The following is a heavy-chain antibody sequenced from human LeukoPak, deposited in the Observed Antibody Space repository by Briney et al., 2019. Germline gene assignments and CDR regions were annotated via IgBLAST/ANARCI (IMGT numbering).Heavy chain of an antibody. CDR1: GYTFTSYG. Sequence: ASVKVSCKASGYTFTSYGINWVRQAPGKGLEWMGGFDPEDGETIYAQKFQGRVTMTEDTSTDTAYMELSSLRSEDTAVYYCATVGGLDILTGYPRDYWGQGTLVTVSS. D-gene: IGHD3-9*01. CDR2: FDPEDGET. CDR3: ATVGGLDILTGYPRDY. V-gene: IGHV1-24*01. J-gene: IGHJ4*02.